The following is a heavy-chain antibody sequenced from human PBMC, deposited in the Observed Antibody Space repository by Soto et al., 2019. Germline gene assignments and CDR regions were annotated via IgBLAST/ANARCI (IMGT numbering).Heavy chain of an antibody. Sequence: GGSLRLSCTASGFTFRSFAMHWVRQAPGKGLEWVALTSYDGSKKFYGDSVKGRFTISRDNSKKTLYLQMDSLRPEDTAVYYCARSRYSYGPVRNFYYGMDVWGQGTTVTVSS. CDR3: ARSRYSYGPVRNFYYGMDV. V-gene: IGHV3-30-3*01. J-gene: IGHJ6*02. D-gene: IGHD5-18*01. CDR2: TSYDGSKK. CDR1: GFTFRSFA.